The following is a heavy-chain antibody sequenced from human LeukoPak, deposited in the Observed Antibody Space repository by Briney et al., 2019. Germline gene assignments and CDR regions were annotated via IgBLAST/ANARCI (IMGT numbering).Heavy chain of an antibody. CDR1: GFTFSSYW. J-gene: IGHJ4*02. V-gene: IGHV4-39*01. CDR3: ARHVSLANWGSSGLVIDY. CDR2: IYYSGST. Sequence: PGGSLRLSCAASGFTFSSYWMHWVRQAPGKGLEWIGRIYYSGSTYYNPSLKSRVTISVDTSKNQFSLKLSSVTAADTAVYYCARHVSLANWGSSGLVIDYWGQGTLVTVSS. D-gene: IGHD7-27*01.